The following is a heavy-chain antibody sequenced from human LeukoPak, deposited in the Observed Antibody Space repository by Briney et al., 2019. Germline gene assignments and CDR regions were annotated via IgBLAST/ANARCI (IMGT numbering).Heavy chain of an antibody. CDR1: GFTLSSYA. D-gene: IGHD6-13*01. J-gene: IGHJ3*02. CDR2: ISYDGSNK. Sequence: GGSLRLSCAASGFTLSSYAMHWVRQAPGKGRGWGAVISYDGSNKYYADSVKGRFTISRDNSKNTLYLQMNSLRAEDTAVYYCARDSSSWYGAFDIWGQGTMVTVSS. CDR3: ARDSSSWYGAFDI. V-gene: IGHV3-30-3*01.